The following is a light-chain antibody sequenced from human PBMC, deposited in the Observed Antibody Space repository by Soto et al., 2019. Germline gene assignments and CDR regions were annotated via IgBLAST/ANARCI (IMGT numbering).Light chain of an antibody. J-gene: IGLJ1*01. CDR2: DVF. V-gene: IGLV2-14*01. Sequence: QSVLTQPAFVSESPGQSVTISCTGTSSDVGAYKYVSWYQQHPDRAPKLVIYDVFYRPSGVSTRFSGSKSGNTASLTISGLQAEDEADYYCSSYTSSSTYVFGTGTKLTV. CDR1: SSDVGAYKY. CDR3: SSYTSSSTYV.